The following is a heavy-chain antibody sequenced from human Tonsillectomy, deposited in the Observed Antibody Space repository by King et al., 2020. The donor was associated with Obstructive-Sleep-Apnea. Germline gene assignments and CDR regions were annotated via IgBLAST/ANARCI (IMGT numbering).Heavy chain of an antibody. D-gene: IGHD6-19*01. J-gene: IGHJ4*02. CDR2: IRGDSGSI. Sequence: VQLVESGGGLVQPGRSLRLSCVASGFTFDDYAMHWVRQAPGKGLEWGSGIRGDSGSIGYVDSVKGRFPISRDNAKKSLYLQMKSLRGEDKALYYCAKDKDSSVWYAHYWGQGTLVTVPP. CDR3: AKDKDSSVWYAHY. CDR1: GFTFDDYA. V-gene: IGHV3-9*01.